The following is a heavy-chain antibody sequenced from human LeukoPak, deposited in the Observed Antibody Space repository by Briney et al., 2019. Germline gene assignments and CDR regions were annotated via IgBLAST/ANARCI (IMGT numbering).Heavy chain of an antibody. Sequence: GASVKVSCKASGYTFTAYYIHWVRQAPGQGLEWMGWINPNSGDTNYAQKFQGRVTMTRDKSINTVYMELSGLRSDDTAVFYCARDYRFRITTFGGGRRNWFDPWGQGTLDTVSS. V-gene: IGHV1-2*02. J-gene: IGHJ5*02. CDR2: INPNSGDT. D-gene: IGHD3-3*01. CDR3: ARDYRFRITTFGGGRRNWFDP. CDR1: GYTFTAYY.